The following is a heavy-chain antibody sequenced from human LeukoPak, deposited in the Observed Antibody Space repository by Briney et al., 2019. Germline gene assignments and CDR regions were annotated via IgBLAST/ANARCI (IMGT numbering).Heavy chain of an antibody. D-gene: IGHD3-10*01. CDR2: LYYSGST. Sequence: SETLSLTCTVSGGSISSYYWSWIRQPPGKGLQYIGYLYYSGSTNYNPSLRSRVTISVDTSKNQFSLKLGSVTAADTAVYYCAGSYYYGSGSYQNYYGMDVWGQGTTVTVSS. CDR1: GGSISSYY. CDR3: AGSYYYGSGSYQNYYGMDV. V-gene: IGHV4-59*01. J-gene: IGHJ6*02.